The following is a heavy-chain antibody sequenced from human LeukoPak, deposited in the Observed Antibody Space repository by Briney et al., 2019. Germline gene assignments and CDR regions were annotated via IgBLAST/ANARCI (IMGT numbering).Heavy chain of an antibody. CDR1: GGSISSYY. D-gene: IGHD3-22*01. V-gene: IGHV4-4*07. Sequence: PSETLSLTCTVSGGSISSYYWSWIRQPAGKGLEWVGRIYTSGSTNHNPSLKSRVTMSVDTSKNQFSLKLSSVTAADTAVYYCARAGWDYDSSGYLDYWGQGTLVTVSS. J-gene: IGHJ4*02. CDR2: IYTSGST. CDR3: ARAGWDYDSSGYLDY.